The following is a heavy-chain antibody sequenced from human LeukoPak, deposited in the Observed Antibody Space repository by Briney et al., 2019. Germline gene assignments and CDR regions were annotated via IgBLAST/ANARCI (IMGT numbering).Heavy chain of an antibody. CDR1: GFTFTSYT. Sequence: GGSLRLSCVASGFTFTSYTMNWVRQAPGKGLEWGSYISSSGSAKYYADSVKGRFTISRDNAKNSLSLHMNSLRAEDTAVYYCARGSQWDLLGSCDYWGQGTLVTVSS. V-gene: IGHV3-48*04. CDR3: ARGSQWDLLGSCDY. CDR2: ISSSGSAK. J-gene: IGHJ4*02. D-gene: IGHD1-26*01.